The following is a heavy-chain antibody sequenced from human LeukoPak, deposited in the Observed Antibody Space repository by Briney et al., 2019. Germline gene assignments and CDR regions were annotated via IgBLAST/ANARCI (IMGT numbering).Heavy chain of an antibody. CDR2: INPNSGGT. Sequence: ASVKCSCKTSGYSFTDYYMHWVRQAPGQGLEWMGWINPNSGGTSSAQKFQGRVTMTRDTSITTVYMEVRWLTSDDTAIYYCARADRLHGGPYLIGPWGLGTQVTVSS. CDR3: ARADRLHGGPYLIGP. CDR1: GYSFTDYY. D-gene: IGHD2-21*01. J-gene: IGHJ5*02. V-gene: IGHV1-2*02.